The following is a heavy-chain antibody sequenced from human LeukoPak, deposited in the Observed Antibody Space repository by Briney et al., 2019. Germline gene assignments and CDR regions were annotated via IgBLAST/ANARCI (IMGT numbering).Heavy chain of an antibody. CDR1: GNTFTSYG. CDR2: INPYNGNT. D-gene: IGHD6-13*01. V-gene: IGHV1-18*01. Sequence: ASVKVSCKASGNTFTSYGISWVRQAPGQGLEWMGWINPYNGNTNYAQKLQGRVTMTTDTSTNTAYMELRSLRSDDTAVYYCARHVRPIGSSWDQFNFDYWGQGTLVTVSS. J-gene: IGHJ4*02. CDR3: ARHVRPIGSSWDQFNFDY.